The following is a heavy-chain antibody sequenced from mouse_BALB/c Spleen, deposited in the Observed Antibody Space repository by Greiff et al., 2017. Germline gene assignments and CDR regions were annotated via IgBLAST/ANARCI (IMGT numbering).Heavy chain of an antibody. CDR1: GFAFSSYD. CDR2: ISSGGGST. Sequence: EVKLVESGGGLVKPGGSLKLSCAASGFAFSSYDMSWVRQTPEKRLEWVAYISSGGGSTYYPDTVKGRFTISRDNAKNTLYLQMSSLKSEDTAMCYCARRDYDWYFDVWGAGTTVTVSS. J-gene: IGHJ1*01. CDR3: ARRDYDWYFDV. D-gene: IGHD2-4*01. V-gene: IGHV5-12-1*01.